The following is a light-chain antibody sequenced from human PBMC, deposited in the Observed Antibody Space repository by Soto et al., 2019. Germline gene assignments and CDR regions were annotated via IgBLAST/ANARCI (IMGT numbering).Light chain of an antibody. Sequence: EIEMTQSPATLSVSPGEGATLSCRASQSVSSYLAWYQQKPGQAPRLLSYGASTRDAGIPARFSGSGSGTEFTLTISSLQSEDFAAYDCQQYNDWPSITVGQGTRLEIK. CDR2: GAS. CDR1: QSVSSY. CDR3: QQYNDWPSIT. J-gene: IGKJ5*01. V-gene: IGKV3-15*01.